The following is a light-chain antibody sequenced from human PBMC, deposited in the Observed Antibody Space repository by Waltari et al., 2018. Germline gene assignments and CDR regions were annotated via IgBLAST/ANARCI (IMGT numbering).Light chain of an antibody. CDR2: GAS. V-gene: IGKV1-33*01. Sequence: DIQMTQSPSSLSASVGAKVTLTCQASHDIRDDLNWYQQKRGKAPKLRIYGASNLETGVSSRFSGGRSGTDFIFSINNVQPEDIGTYYCQQYHGLPLTFGGGTTVEI. CDR3: QQYHGLPLT. J-gene: IGKJ4*01. CDR1: HDIRDD.